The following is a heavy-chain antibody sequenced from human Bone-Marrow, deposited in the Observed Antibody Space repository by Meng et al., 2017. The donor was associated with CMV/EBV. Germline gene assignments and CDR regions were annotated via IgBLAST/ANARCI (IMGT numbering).Heavy chain of an antibody. D-gene: IGHD2-2*01. CDR1: GYSFTSYW. V-gene: IGHV5-51*01. CDR2: IYPGDSDT. J-gene: IGHJ4*02. Sequence: GESLKISCKGSGYSFTSYWIGWVRQMPGKGLEWMGIIYPGDSDTRYSPSFQGQVTISADKSISTAYLQWSSLKASDTAMYYCAREYCSSTSCYFGGYWGQGTRVTCSS. CDR3: AREYCSSTSCYFGGY.